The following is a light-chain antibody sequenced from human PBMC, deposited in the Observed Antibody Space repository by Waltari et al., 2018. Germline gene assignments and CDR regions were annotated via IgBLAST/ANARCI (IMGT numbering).Light chain of an antibody. CDR2: WAS. J-gene: IGKJ1*01. V-gene: IGKV4-1*01. CDR1: QSLLNSSNNKYY. Sequence: DIVMTQSPDSLAVSLGERATINCKSNQSLLNSSNNKYYLAWYQQRPGQPPKLLIYWASTRESGVPDRFSGSGSGTDFTLTISSLQAEDVAVYYCQQYYSTLSWTFGQGTKVEIK. CDR3: QQYYSTLSWT.